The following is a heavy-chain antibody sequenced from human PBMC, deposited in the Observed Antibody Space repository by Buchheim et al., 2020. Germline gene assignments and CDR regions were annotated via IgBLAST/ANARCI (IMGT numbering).Heavy chain of an antibody. V-gene: IGHV3-23*01. CDR1: GFTFSSYA. J-gene: IGHJ6*03. CDR3: ARIGYYDFWSGYYTVMSYYYYMDV. Sequence: EVQLLESGGGLVQPGGSLRLSCAASGFTFSSYAMSWVRQAPGKGLEWVSAISGSGGSTYYADSVKGRFTISRDNSKNTLYLQMNSLRAEDTAVYYCARIGYYDFWSGYYTVMSYYYYMDVWGKGTT. D-gene: IGHD3-3*01. CDR2: ISGSGGST.